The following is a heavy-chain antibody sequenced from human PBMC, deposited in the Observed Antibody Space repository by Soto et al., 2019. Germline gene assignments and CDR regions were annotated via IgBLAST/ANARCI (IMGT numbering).Heavy chain of an antibody. D-gene: IGHD3-10*01. Sequence: QVQLQESGPGLVKPSQTLSLTCTVSGGSISSGGYYWSWIRQHPGKGLEWIGYIYYSGSTYYNPSLKSRVTISVDTSKNQFSLKLSSVTAADTAVYYCAREWGITMVRETNWFDPWGQGTLVTVSS. J-gene: IGHJ5*02. V-gene: IGHV4-31*03. CDR1: GGSISSGGYY. CDR2: IYYSGST. CDR3: AREWGITMVRETNWFDP.